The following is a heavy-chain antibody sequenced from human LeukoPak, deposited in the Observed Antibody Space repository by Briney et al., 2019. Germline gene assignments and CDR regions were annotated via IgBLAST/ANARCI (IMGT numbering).Heavy chain of an antibody. CDR3: ARTEYGSGSYRWFDP. J-gene: IGHJ5*02. D-gene: IGHD3-10*01. CDR1: GGSISSYY. V-gene: IGHV4-4*07. CDR2: IYTSGST. Sequence: SETLSLTCTVSGGSISSYYWSWIRQPAGKGLEWIGRIYTSGSTNYNPSLKSRVTMSVDTPKNQFSLKLSSVTAADTAVYYCARTEYGSGSYRWFDPWGQGTLVTVSS.